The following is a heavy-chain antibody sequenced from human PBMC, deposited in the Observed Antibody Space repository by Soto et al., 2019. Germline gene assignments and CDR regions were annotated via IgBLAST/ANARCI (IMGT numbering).Heavy chain of an antibody. J-gene: IGHJ3*02. D-gene: IGHD1-26*01. CDR3: ARVYSGSYVRAFDI. V-gene: IGHV1-3*01. Sequence: ASVKVSCKASGYTFTSYAMHWVRQAPGQRLEWMGWINAGNGNTKYSQKYQGRVTITRDTSASTAYFELSSLRSEYTVVYYCARVYSGSYVRAFDIWGQGTMVTVSS. CDR1: GYTFTSYA. CDR2: INAGNGNT.